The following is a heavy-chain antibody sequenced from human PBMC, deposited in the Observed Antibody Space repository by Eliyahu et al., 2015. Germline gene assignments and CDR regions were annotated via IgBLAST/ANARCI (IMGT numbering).Heavy chain of an antibody. D-gene: IGHD1-14*01. Sequence: QVQLQQWGAGLLKPSETLSLTCPVYGGSLSNYYWNWIRQSPGQGLEWIXDIKDSGSTKYNPSLKSRVAISVDTSKNQFSLNLTSVTAADTAIYYCAREGPLSGKFDNWGQGTLVTVSS. CDR3: AREGPLSGKFDN. CDR1: GGSLSNYY. V-gene: IGHV4-34*02. CDR2: IKDSGST. J-gene: IGHJ4*02.